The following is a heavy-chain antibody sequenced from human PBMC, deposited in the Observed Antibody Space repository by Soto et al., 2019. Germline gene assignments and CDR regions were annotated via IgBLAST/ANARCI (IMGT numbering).Heavy chain of an antibody. D-gene: IGHD3-9*01. CDR2: IKQDGSEK. V-gene: IGHV3-7*01. CDR3: ASELLRYSRLTGGY. J-gene: IGHJ4*02. CDR1: GFTFSSYW. Sequence: GGSLRLSCAASGFTFSSYWMSWVRQAPGKGLEWVANIKQDGSEKYYVDSVKGRFTISRDNAKNSLYLQMNSLRAEDTAVYYCASELLRYSRLTGGYWGQGTLVTVSS.